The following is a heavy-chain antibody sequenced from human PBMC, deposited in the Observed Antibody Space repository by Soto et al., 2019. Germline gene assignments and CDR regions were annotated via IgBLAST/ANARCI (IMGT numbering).Heavy chain of an antibody. V-gene: IGHV4-39*01. CDR2: IYYSGST. Sequence: SETLSLTCTVSGGSISSSSYYWGWIRQPPGKGLEWIGSIYYSGSTYYNPSLKSRVTISVDTSKNQFSLKLSSVTAADTAVYYCASRSNDYGGAFDYWGQGPLVTVSS. J-gene: IGHJ4*02. CDR3: ASRSNDYGGAFDY. CDR1: GGSISSSSYY. D-gene: IGHD4-17*01.